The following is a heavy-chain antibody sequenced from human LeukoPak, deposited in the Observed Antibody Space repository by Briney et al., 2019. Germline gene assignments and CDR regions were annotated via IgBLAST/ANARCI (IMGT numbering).Heavy chain of an antibody. J-gene: IGHJ4*02. V-gene: IGHV3-23*01. CDR3: AKMVREFYTISYYFDY. Sequence: GGSLRLSCAVSGFTFSSYAMNWVRQAPGKGLEWVSGISGSGAGTYYAGSVKGRFTISRDNSKNTLYLQMNSLRAEDTAVYYCAKMVREFYTISYYFDYWGQGTLVTVSS. CDR1: GFTFSSYA. D-gene: IGHD2-8*01. CDR2: ISGSGAGT.